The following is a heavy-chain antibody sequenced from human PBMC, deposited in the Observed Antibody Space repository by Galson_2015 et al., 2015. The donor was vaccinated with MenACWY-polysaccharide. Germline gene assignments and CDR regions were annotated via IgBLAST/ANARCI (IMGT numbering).Heavy chain of an antibody. V-gene: IGHV5-51*03. CDR1: GYSFTCYW. J-gene: IGHJ1*01. CDR3: ARITGGEYFQY. CDR2: IYPGGSDA. D-gene: IGHD3-10*01. Sequence: QSGAEVKKPGESLKISCKGLGYSFTCYWIGWVRQMPGKGLEWMGIIYPGGSDARFSPSFQGQVTMSVDKSISTAYLQWNSLKASDTAICYCARITGGEYFQYWGQGALVTV.